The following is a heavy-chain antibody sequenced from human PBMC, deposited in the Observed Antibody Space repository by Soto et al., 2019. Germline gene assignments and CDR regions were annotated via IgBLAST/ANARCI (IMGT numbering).Heavy chain of an antibody. CDR2: INPSGGST. D-gene: IGHD3-22*01. CDR3: ARDGKRDYYDSSGYSDPYYYYGMDV. V-gene: IGHV1-46*01. CDR1: GYTFTSYY. Sequence: GASVKVSCKASGYTFTSYYMHWVRQVPRQGLEWMGIINPSGGSTSYAQKFQGRVTMTRDTSTSTVYMELSSLRSEDTAVYYCARDGKRDYYDSSGYSDPYYYYGMDVWGQGTTVTVSS. J-gene: IGHJ6*02.